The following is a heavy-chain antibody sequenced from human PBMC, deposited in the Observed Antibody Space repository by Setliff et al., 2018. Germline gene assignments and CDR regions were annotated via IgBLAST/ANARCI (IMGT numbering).Heavy chain of an antibody. CDR3: ARQGTYCDGGGGSCFPPNY. J-gene: IGHJ4*02. CDR1: GDSISSSNYY. Sequence: KPSETLSLTCTVSGDSISSSNYYWGWIRQPPGKGLEWIAAIKYSGSTSFNPSLKSRVTISVDKSKSQFSLKLSSVTAVDTAVYYCARQGTYCDGGGGSCFPPNYWGQGTLVTVSS. CDR2: IKYSGST. V-gene: IGHV4-39*01. D-gene: IGHD2-15*01.